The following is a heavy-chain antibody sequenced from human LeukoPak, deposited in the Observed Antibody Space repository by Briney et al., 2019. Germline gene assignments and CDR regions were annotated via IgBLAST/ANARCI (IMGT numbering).Heavy chain of an antibody. CDR2: ISDDGRYK. V-gene: IGHV3-30*18. CDR3: AKGTGDTAYYFDF. J-gene: IGHJ4*02. CDR1: GFTFSNSG. Sequence: QSGGSLRLSCAASGFTFSNSGMHWVRQAPGKGLDWVALISDDGRYKYYSDSVKGRFTISRDNSKNTLYLQMSGLRAEDTAIYYCAKGTGDTAYYFDFWGQGVLVTVSS. D-gene: IGHD7-27*01.